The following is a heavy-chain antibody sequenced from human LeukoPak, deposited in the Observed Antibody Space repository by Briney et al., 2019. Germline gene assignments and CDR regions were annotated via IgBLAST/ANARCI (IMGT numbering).Heavy chain of an antibody. CDR2: IRYDGSNK. Sequence: GGSLRLSCAASGFTFSNYEMHWVRQAPGKGLEWVAFIRYDGSNKYYADSVKGRFTISRDNSKNTLYLQMNSLRAEDTAVYYCAKDRLGSSMDFDYWGQGTLVTVSS. CDR1: GFTFSNYE. J-gene: IGHJ4*02. V-gene: IGHV3-30*02. D-gene: IGHD6-13*01. CDR3: AKDRLGSSMDFDY.